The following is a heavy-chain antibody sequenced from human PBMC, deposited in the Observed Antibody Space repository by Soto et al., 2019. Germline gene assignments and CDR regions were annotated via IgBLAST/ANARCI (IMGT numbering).Heavy chain of an antibody. Sequence: SETLSLTCTVSGGSLRNYYWSWIRQPPGKGLEWIGYIYYSGSTNYNPSLKSRVTISADTSKNQFSLKLSSVTAADTAVYYCAREVGSGSYYLFDYWGQGTLVTSPQ. CDR1: GGSLRNYY. D-gene: IGHD3-10*01. CDR2: IYYSGST. CDR3: AREVGSGSYYLFDY. J-gene: IGHJ4*02. V-gene: IGHV4-59*01.